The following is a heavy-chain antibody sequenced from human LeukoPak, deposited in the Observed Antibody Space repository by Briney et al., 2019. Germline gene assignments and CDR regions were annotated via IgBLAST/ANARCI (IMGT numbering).Heavy chain of an antibody. V-gene: IGHV4-30-4*01. J-gene: IGHJ5*02. CDR2: IYYSGST. CDR1: GGSISSGDYY. CDR3: ARVPDYGDYGGVLNWFDP. D-gene: IGHD4-17*01. Sequence: PSQTLSLTCTVSGGSISSGDYYWRWIRQPPGRGLEWIGYIYYSGSTYYNPSLKSRVTISVDTSKNQFSLKLSSVTAADTAVYYCARVPDYGDYGGVLNWFDPWGQGTLVTVSS.